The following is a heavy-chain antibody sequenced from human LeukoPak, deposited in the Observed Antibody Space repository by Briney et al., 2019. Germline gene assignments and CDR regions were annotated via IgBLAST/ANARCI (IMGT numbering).Heavy chain of an antibody. J-gene: IGHJ4*02. CDR2: IYYSGST. V-gene: IGHV4-31*03. CDR3: AIFATDYYDSSGYSPAGFDY. CDR1: GGSTSSSNYY. Sequence: PSETLSLTCTVSGGSTSSSNYYWSWIRQHPGKGLEWIGYIYYSGSTYYNPSLKSRVTISVDTSKNQFSLKLSSVTAADTAVYSCAIFATDYYDSSGYSPAGFDYWGQGTLVTVSS. D-gene: IGHD3-22*01.